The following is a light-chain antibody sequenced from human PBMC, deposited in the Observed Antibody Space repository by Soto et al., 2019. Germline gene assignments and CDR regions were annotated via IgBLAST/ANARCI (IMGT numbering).Light chain of an antibody. V-gene: IGKV1-39*01. J-gene: IGKJ2*02. CDR1: QSISSY. CDR3: QQSYSMPGT. CDR2: ATS. Sequence: DIQMTQSPSSLSASVGDRVTITCRASQSISSYLNWYQQKPGKAPKLLTYATSSLQSGVPSRFSGSGSGTDFTLTISSLQPEDFATYYCQQSYSMPGTFGQGTKLEIK.